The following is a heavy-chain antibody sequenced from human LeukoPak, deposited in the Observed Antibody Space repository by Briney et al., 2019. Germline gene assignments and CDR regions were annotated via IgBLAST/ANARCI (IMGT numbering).Heavy chain of an antibody. CDR1: GGTFSSYA. Sequence: SVKVSCKASGGTFSSYAISWVRQAPGQGLEWMGGIIPIFGTANYAQKFQGRVTITTDESTSTAYMELGSLRSEDTAVYYCARGPSRGPRTYYFDYWGQGTLVTVSS. D-gene: IGHD3/OR15-3a*01. CDR2: IIPIFGTA. J-gene: IGHJ4*02. CDR3: ARGPSRGPRTYYFDY. V-gene: IGHV1-69*05.